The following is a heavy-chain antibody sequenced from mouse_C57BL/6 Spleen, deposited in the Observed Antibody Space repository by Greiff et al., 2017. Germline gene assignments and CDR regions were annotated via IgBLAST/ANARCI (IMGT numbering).Heavy chain of an antibody. D-gene: IGHD2-3*01. CDR1: GFTFSSYG. J-gene: IGHJ3*01. CDR3: ARGWLLEGFAY. V-gene: IGHV5-6*02. CDR2: ISSGGSYT. Sequence: DVMLVESGGDLVKPGGSLKLSCAASGFTFSSYGMSWVRQTPDKRLEWVATISSGGSYTYYPDSVKGRFTISRDNAKNTLYLQMSSLKSEDTAMYYCARGWLLEGFAYWGQGTLVTVSA.